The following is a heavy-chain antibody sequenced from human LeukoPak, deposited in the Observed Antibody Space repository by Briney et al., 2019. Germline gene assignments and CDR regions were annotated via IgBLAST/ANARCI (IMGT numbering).Heavy chain of an antibody. CDR3: ANLPLVRGVILAVVY. CDR2: IRYDGSDK. CDR1: GFTFTTYW. D-gene: IGHD3-10*01. V-gene: IGHV3-30*02. J-gene: IGHJ4*02. Sequence: GGSLRLSCAASGFTFTTYWMGWVRQAPGKGLEWVAFIRYDGSDKYYADSVKGRFTISRDNSKNTLYLQMNSLRAEDTAVYYCANLPLVRGVILAVVYWGQGTLVTVSS.